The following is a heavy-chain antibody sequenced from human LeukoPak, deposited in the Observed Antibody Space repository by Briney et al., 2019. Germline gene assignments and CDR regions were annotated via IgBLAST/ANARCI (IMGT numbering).Heavy chain of an antibody. J-gene: IGHJ4*02. CDR3: ARVRLAAAVIVY. CDR1: GFTFSSYW. D-gene: IGHD6-13*01. Sequence: GGSLRLSCAASGFTFSSYWMHWVRQAPGKGLVWVSRINSDGSSTSYADSVRGRFTISRDNAKNTLYLQMNSLRAEGTAVYYCARVRLAAAVIVYWGQGTLVTVSS. CDR2: INSDGSST. V-gene: IGHV3-74*01.